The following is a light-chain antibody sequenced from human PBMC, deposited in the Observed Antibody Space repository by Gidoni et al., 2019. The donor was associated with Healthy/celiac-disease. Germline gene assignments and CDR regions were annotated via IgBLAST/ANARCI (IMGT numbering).Light chain of an antibody. CDR3: QQSYSTSFT. Sequence: DIQMPQSPSSLSASVGDRVTITCRASQSISSYLNWYQQKPGKAHRLLIYAASSLQSGVPSRFSGSGSGTDFTLTISSLQPEDFATYYCQQSYSTSFTFDPGTKVDIK. CDR1: QSISSY. J-gene: IGKJ3*01. CDR2: AAS. V-gene: IGKV1-39*01.